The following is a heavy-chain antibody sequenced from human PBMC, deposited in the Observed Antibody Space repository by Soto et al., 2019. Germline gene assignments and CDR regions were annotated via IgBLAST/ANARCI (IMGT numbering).Heavy chain of an antibody. CDR2: INPNSGGT. CDR3: ARGLSYYYGSGSFLPPGMDV. V-gene: IGHV1-2*04. D-gene: IGHD3-10*01. CDR1: GYTFTGYY. Sequence: QVQLVQSGAEVKKPGASVKVSCKASGYTFTGYYMHWVRQAPGQGLEWMGWINPNSGGTNYEQKFQGWATRTRDPSISTAYMELSRLRSDDTAVYYCARGLSYYYGSGSFLPPGMDVWGQGTTVTVSS. J-gene: IGHJ6*02.